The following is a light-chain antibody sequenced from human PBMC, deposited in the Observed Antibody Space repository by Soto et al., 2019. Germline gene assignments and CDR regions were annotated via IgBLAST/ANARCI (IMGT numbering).Light chain of an antibody. V-gene: IGKV3-15*01. CDR2: GAS. CDR3: QQYNNWPRT. J-gene: IGKJ1*01. Sequence: EIVMTQSPATLSVSPGERATLSCRASQSVSSDLAWYHQKPGQAPRLLIYGASTRATGIPARFSGSGSGTEFTLTINRLQYEDFAVYYCQQYNNWPRTFGQGTKVEIK. CDR1: QSVSSD.